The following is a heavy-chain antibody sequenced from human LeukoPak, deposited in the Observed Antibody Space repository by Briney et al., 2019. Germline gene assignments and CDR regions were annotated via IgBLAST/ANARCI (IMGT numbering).Heavy chain of an antibody. CDR3: AAGGDSSGYFYIY. CDR1: GFTFSNYA. CDR2: LNAGATRA. V-gene: IGHV3-23*01. Sequence: GGSLRLSCAASGFTFSNYAMTWVRQAPGKGLEWVSALNAGATRAYYVDSVKGRFTISRDNSKNTVYLQMNSLRAEDTAVYYCAAGGDSSGYFYIYWGQGTLVTVSS. D-gene: IGHD3-22*01. J-gene: IGHJ4*02.